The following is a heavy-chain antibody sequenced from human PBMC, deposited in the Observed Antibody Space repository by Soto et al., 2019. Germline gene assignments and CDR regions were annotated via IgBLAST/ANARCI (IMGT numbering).Heavy chain of an antibody. J-gene: IGHJ6*02. CDR1: GGSFSGYY. V-gene: IGHV4-34*01. CDR3: ARGFQL. Sequence: SETLSLTCAVYGGSFSGYYWSWIRQPPGKGLEWIGEINHSGSTNYNPSLKSRVTISVDTSKNQFSLKLSSVTAADTAVYYCARGFQLWGQGTTVTVSS. CDR2: INHSGST.